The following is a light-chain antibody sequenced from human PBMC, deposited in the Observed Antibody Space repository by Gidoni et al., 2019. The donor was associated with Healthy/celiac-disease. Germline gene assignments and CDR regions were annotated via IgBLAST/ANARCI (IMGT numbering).Light chain of an antibody. Sequence: DIQMTQSPSSLSTSVGDRVTITCRASQSISSYLNWYQQKPGKAPKLLIYAAYSLQSGVPSRFSGSGSGTEFTLTISSLQPEDCATYYCQQSYSTPYTVGQGTKLEIK. CDR3: QQSYSTPYT. V-gene: IGKV1-39*01. J-gene: IGKJ2*01. CDR2: AAY. CDR1: QSISSY.